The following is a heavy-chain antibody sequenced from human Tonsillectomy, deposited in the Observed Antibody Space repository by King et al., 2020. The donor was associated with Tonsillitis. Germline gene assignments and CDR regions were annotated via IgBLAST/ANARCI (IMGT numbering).Heavy chain of an antibody. CDR1: GFTFSTYG. CDR3: ARGEGGSNWHWTIDH. J-gene: IGHJ4*02. V-gene: IGHV3-21*01. Sequence: VQLVESGGGLVKPGGSLRLSCVASGFTFSTYGINWVRQAPGKGLEWVSSISFSSNYIYYADSVKGRFTISRDNAKSSLYLQMNALSADDTAVYYCARGEGGSNWHWTIDHWGQGTLVTVSS. D-gene: IGHD6-13*01. CDR2: ISFSSNYI.